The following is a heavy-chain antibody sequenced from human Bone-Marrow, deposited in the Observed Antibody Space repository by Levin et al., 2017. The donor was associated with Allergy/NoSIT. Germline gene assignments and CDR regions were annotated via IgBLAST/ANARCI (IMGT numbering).Heavy chain of an antibody. V-gene: IGHV3-30*18. D-gene: IGHD3-3*01. CDR1: GFSFNTFA. CDR2: ISHDGTNI. J-gene: IGHJ4*02. Sequence: GESLKISCAASGFSFNTFAMHWVRQAPGKGLEWVAVISHDGTNIYYADSVRGRFTISRDNSKNTVFLQMNSLRADDTAVYYCAKDQYYDSWSGYWHDFWGQGTLVTVS. CDR3: AKDQYYDSWSGYWHDF.